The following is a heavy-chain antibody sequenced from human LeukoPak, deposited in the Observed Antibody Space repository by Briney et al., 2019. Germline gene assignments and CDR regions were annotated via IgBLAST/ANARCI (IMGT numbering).Heavy chain of an antibody. CDR1: GYTFTGYY. Sequence: VASVKVSCKASGYTFTGYYMHWVRQAPGQGLEWMGWINPNSGGTTYAQKFQGRVTLTRDMSTSTVYMELSSLRSEDTAVYYCARDRPEDGYNFFDYWGQGTLVTVSS. D-gene: IGHD5-24*01. V-gene: IGHV1-2*02. CDR3: ARDRPEDGYNFFDY. J-gene: IGHJ4*02. CDR2: INPNSGGT.